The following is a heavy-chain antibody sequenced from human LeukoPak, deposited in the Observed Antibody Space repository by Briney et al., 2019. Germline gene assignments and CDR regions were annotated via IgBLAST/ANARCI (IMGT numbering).Heavy chain of an antibody. CDR2: IKQDGSEK. D-gene: IGHD3-22*01. CDR3: AGLYGSRQGAFDI. Sequence: GGSLRLSCAASGFTFSSYAMSWVRQAPGKGLEWVANIKQDGSEKYYVDSVKGRFSISRDNSKNTVYLQMNSLRAEDTAVYYCAGLYGSRQGAFDIWGQGTMVIVSS. J-gene: IGHJ3*02. CDR1: GFTFSSYA. V-gene: IGHV3-7*03.